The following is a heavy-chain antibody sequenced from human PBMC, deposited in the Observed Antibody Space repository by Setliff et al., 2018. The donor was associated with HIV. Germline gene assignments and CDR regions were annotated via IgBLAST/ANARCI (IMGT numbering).Heavy chain of an antibody. Sequence: ASVKVSCKASGYSFTTSGVSWVRQAPGQGLEWMGWINIRSGNTNYAQKFQGRVTMTRDTSTSTVYMELSSLRSEDTAVYYCARPYYYGSGSYYIDYWGQGTLVTVSS. CDR3: ARPYYYGSGSYYIDY. CDR2: INIRSGNT. J-gene: IGHJ4*02. D-gene: IGHD3-10*01. CDR1: GYSFTTSG. V-gene: IGHV1-18*01.